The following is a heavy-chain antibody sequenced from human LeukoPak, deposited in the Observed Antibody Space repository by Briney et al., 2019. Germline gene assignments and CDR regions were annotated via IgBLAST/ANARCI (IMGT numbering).Heavy chain of an antibody. CDR1: GFTFSSYS. V-gene: IGHV3-48*02. D-gene: IGHD3-9*01. CDR2: ISSSSSTI. CDR3: ARDQYDILTCYYVDY. J-gene: IGHJ4*02. Sequence: PGGSLRLSCAASGFTFSSYSMNWVRQAPGKGLEWVSYISSSSSTIYYADSVKGRFTISRDNAKNSLYLQMNSLRDEDTAVYYCARDQYDILTCYYVDYWGQGTLVTVSS.